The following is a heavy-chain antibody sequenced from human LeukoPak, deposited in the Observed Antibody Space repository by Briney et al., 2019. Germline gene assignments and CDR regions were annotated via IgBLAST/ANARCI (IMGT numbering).Heavy chain of an antibody. CDR3: AKARRGYSYGYDY. D-gene: IGHD5-18*01. CDR2: IWYDGSNK. Sequence: GGSLRLSCAASGFTFSSYGMHWVRQAPGKGLGWVEVIWYDGSNKYYADSVKGRFTISRDNSKNTLYLQMNSLRAEDTAVYYCAKARRGYSYGYDYWGQGTLVTVSS. CDR1: GFTFSSYG. J-gene: IGHJ4*02. V-gene: IGHV3-33*06.